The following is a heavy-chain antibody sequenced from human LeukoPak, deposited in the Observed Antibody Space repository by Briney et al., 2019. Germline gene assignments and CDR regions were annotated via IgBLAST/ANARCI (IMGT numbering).Heavy chain of an antibody. D-gene: IGHD6-19*01. CDR1: GGSISSGSYY. CDR3: ARDTQWLGFIDY. V-gene: IGHV4-61*02. J-gene: IGHJ4*02. Sequence: SETLSLTCTVSGGSISSGSYYWSWIRQPAGKGLEWIGRIYTSGSTNYNPSLKSRVTISVDTSKNQFSLKLSSVIAADTAVYYCARDTQWLGFIDYWGQGTLVTVSS. CDR2: IYTSGST.